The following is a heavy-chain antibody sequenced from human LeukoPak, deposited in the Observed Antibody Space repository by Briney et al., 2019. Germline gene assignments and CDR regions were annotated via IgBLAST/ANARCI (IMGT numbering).Heavy chain of an antibody. CDR3: AREQDGYYGSGSYSVYYYYGMDV. Sequence: AAVKVSCKASGYTFTSYGISWVRQAPGQGVEWMGWISAYNGNTNYAQKLQGRVTMTTDTSTSTAYMELRSLTSDDTAVYSCAREQDGYYGSGSYSVYYYYGMDVWGQGTTVTVSS. CDR2: ISAYNGNT. J-gene: IGHJ6*02. CDR1: GYTFTSYG. V-gene: IGHV1-18*01. D-gene: IGHD3-10*01.